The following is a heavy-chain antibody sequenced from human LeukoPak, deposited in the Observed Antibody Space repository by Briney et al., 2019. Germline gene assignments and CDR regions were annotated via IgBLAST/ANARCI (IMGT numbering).Heavy chain of an antibody. J-gene: IGHJ4*02. V-gene: IGHV3-7*05. CDR2: IKQDGSEK. Sequence: PGGSLRLSCAASGFTFRNYWMNWVRQAPGKGLEWVANIKQDGSEKYYMDSVKGRFTISRDDAKSSLYLQMNSLRAEDTAVYYCARTTLGYCSSTSCYHDYWGQGTLVTVSS. CDR1: GFTFRNYW. CDR3: ARTTLGYCSSTSCYHDY. D-gene: IGHD2-2*01.